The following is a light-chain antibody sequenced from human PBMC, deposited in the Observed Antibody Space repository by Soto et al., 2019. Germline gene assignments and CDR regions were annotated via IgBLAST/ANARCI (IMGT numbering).Light chain of an antibody. CDR1: QNVLYSSNNKDQ. V-gene: IGKV4-1*01. CDR3: LQHHSTPFT. Sequence: DIVMTQSPDSLAVSLGERATINCKSSQNVLYSSNNKDQLAWFQQKPGQSPRLLIYWASTRESGVPDRFSGSGSGTDFPLTINSLQAEDVAVYYCLQHHSTPFTFGPGTKVDIK. J-gene: IGKJ3*01. CDR2: WAS.